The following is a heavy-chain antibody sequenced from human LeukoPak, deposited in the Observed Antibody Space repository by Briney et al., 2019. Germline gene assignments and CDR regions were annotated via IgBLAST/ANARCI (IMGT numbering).Heavy chain of an antibody. CDR1: GGSISSYY. CDR2: IYISGSGST. CDR3: ARGDGSAANDY. Sequence: PSETLSLTCTVSGGSISSYYWSWIRQPAGKGLEWTGRIYISGSGSTNYNPSLESRVTISVDTSKNQFSLKLSSVTAADTAVYYCARGDGSAANDYWGQGTLVTVSS. D-gene: IGHD3-10*01. J-gene: IGHJ4*02. V-gene: IGHV4-4*07.